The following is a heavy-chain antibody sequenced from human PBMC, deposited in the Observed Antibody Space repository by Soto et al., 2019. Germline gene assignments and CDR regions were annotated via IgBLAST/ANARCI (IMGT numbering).Heavy chain of an antibody. CDR1: GGSISSYY. Sequence: SETLSLTCTVSGGSISSYYWSWIRQPPGKGLEWIGYIYYSGSTNYNPSLKSRVTISVDTSKNQFSLKLSSVTAADTAVYYCARMTDYYDSSGLLGEAFDIWGQGTMVT. J-gene: IGHJ3*02. CDR2: IYYSGST. V-gene: IGHV4-59*01. CDR3: ARMTDYYDSSGLLGEAFDI. D-gene: IGHD3-22*01.